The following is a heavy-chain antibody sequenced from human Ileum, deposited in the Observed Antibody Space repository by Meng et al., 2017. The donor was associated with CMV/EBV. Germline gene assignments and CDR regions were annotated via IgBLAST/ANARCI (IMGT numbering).Heavy chain of an antibody. J-gene: IGHJ4*02. Sequence: GSGGSISRANWWTRVRQTPGKGLEWIGQVYRGGNAMYNPSLQSRLTISVDDSTNQVSLRMRSVTAADTAMYYCTTGSAYSPPGQFHQWGQGTLVTVSS. D-gene: IGHD3-22*01. CDR3: TTGSAYSPPGQFHQ. V-gene: IGHV4-4*02. CDR2: VYRGGNA. CDR1: GGSISRANW.